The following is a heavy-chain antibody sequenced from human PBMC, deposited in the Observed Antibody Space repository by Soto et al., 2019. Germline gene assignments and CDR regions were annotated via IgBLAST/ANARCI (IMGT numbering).Heavy chain of an antibody. CDR2: MNPNRGHT. V-gene: IGHV1-8*01. Sequence: QVQLVQSGAEVKKPGASVKVSCKASGYTFTSYDINWVRQATGQGLEWMGWMNPNRGHTGYAQKFQGRVTMTRNNSLSPAYMELSSLRSEDTAVYYCARAPSNSNCFDPWGQGALVTVSS. D-gene: IGHD4-4*01. CDR1: GYTFTSYD. J-gene: IGHJ5*02. CDR3: ARAPSNSNCFDP.